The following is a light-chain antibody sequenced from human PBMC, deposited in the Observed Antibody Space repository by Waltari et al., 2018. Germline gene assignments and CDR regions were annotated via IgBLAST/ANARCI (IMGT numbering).Light chain of an antibody. CDR2: DVS. CDR3: QVWDSSTDHVV. Sequence: SYVLTQPPSVSVAPGNTARIICGGNNIGSKSVHWYQQKPGQAPVLVIYDVSDRPSGFPERFSGSNSGNTATLTISRVEAGDEADYYCQVWDSSTDHVVFGGGTKLTVL. V-gene: IGLV3-21*04. J-gene: IGLJ2*01. CDR1: NIGSKS.